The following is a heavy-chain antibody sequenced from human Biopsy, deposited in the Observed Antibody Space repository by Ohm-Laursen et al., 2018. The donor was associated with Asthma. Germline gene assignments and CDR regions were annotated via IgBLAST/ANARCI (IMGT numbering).Heavy chain of an antibody. J-gene: IGHJ4*02. V-gene: IGHV4-30-4*02. CDR1: GGPMSSGDYF. CDR3: VRHQYSSSWSTFDY. Sequence: DTLSLTCTASGGPMSSGDYFWSWMRQFPGRGLEWIGYIASGDSPHYNPSLKSRATISGDGSKNQFYLRLTSVTAADTAVYFCVRHQYSSSWSTFDYWGQGALVTVSS. CDR2: IASGDSP. D-gene: IGHD3-22*01.